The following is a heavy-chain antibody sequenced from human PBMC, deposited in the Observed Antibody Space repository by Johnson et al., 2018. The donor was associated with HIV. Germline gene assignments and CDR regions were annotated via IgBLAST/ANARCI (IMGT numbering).Heavy chain of an antibody. CDR2: IKHDGIET. Sequence: VQLVESGGSLVRPGGSLRLSCAASGFTFSDYCMSWVRQAPGKGLEWVANIKHDGIETYYVDSVKGRFTISRDNSKNTLSLQMNTLRAEDTAVYYCAKEMYYFNAGNHFDAFHVWGQGTLVTVSS. CDR1: GFTFSDYC. V-gene: IGHV3-7*01. J-gene: IGHJ3*01. CDR3: AKEMYYFNAGNHFDAFHV. D-gene: IGHD1-14*01.